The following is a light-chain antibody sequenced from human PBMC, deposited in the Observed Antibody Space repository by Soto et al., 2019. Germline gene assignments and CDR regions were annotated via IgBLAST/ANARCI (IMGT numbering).Light chain of an antibody. J-gene: IGLJ1*01. CDR3: QSFDSTLSGFYV. Sequence: QSVLTQPPSVSGAPGQRVAISCAGSSSNIGAGYDVHWYQQLPGTAPKLLIYNNNNRPSGVPARFSGSKSATSASLAITGLQAEDEAEYYCQSFDSTLSGFYVFGTGTKLTVL. V-gene: IGLV1-40*01. CDR2: NNN. CDR1: SSNIGAGYD.